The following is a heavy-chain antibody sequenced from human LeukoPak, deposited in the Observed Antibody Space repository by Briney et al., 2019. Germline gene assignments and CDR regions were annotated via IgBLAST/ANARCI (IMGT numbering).Heavy chain of an antibody. D-gene: IGHD3-10*01. Sequence: GGSLRLSCAASGFTFSSYAMSWVRQAPGKGLEWVSAISGSGGSTYYADSVKGRFTISRDNSENTLYLQMNSLRAEDTAVYYCAKDSMVLDAFDIWGQGTMVTVSS. CDR3: AKDSMVLDAFDI. CDR2: ISGSGGST. CDR1: GFTFSSYA. V-gene: IGHV3-23*01. J-gene: IGHJ3*02.